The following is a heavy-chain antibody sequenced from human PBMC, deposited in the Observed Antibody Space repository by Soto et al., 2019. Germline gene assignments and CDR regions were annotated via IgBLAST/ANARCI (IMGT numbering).Heavy chain of an antibody. D-gene: IGHD2-2*01. J-gene: IGHJ6*02. V-gene: IGHV3-23*01. Sequence: VQLLESGGGLVQPGGSLRLSCAASGFTFSSYAMSWVRQAPGKGLEWVSAISGSGGSTYYADSVKGRFTISRDNSKNTLYLQMNSLRAEDTAVYYCAKDRDIVVVPAGRFYYYYGMDVWGQGTTVTVSS. CDR2: ISGSGGST. CDR3: AKDRDIVVVPAGRFYYYYGMDV. CDR1: GFTFSSYA.